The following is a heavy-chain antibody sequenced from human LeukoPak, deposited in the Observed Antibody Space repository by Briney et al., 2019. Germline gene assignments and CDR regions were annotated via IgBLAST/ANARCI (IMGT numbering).Heavy chain of an antibody. D-gene: IGHD6-19*01. J-gene: IGHJ4*02. CDR2: INPNSGGT. V-gene: IGHV1-2*02. CDR3: ARAKQCPGGY. Sequence: ASVTVSCKSSGYTFTRYYIHWVRQAPAQGLEWMGWINPNSGGTYYAQKFQGRLTMTRDTSVSTAYMELSSLISDDTAVYYCARAKQCPGGYWGQGTLVTVSS. CDR1: GYTFTRYY.